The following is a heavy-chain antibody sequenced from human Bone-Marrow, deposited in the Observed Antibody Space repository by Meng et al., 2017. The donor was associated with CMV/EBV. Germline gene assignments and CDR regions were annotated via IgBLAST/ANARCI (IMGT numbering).Heavy chain of an antibody. CDR2: IKCDGSEK. Sequence: GGSLRLSCAASGFTFSSSWMHWVCQAPEKGLEWVADIKCDGSEKYYVDSVKGRLTISRDNAKNSLYLQMNSLRAEDTAVYYCARTIGDIVVVPAAMEVYYYYGMDVWGQGTTVTVSS. CDR3: ARTIGDIVVVPAAMEVYYYYGMDV. J-gene: IGHJ6*02. V-gene: IGHV3-52*01. D-gene: IGHD2-2*01. CDR1: GFTFSSSW.